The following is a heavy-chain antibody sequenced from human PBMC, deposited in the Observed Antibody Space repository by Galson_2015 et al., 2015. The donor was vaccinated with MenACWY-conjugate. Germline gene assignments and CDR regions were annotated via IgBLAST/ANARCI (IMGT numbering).Heavy chain of an antibody. CDR3: ARYLCGGCSGGTCARGLGWFDP. CDR1: GYTFARYF. Sequence: SVKVACKASGYTFARYFIHWVRQAPGQGLEWMGILNTSAGSTTYAQTFQGRVTMTRDTSTSTVYMEMSSLRSEDTAVYYCARYLCGGCSGGTCARGLGWFDPWGQGTLVTVSS. J-gene: IGHJ5*02. D-gene: IGHD2-15*01. CDR2: LNTSAGST. V-gene: IGHV1-46*01.